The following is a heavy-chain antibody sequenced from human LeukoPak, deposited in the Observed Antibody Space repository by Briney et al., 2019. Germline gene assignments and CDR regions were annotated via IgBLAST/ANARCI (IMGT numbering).Heavy chain of an antibody. CDR3: ARSEGYCSGGSCYVDAFDI. J-gene: IGHJ3*02. CDR1: GFTFSSYS. V-gene: IGHV3-21*01. D-gene: IGHD2-15*01. Sequence: NPGGSLRLSCAASGFTFSSYSMNWVRQAPGKGLEWVSSISSSSSYIYYADSVKGRFTIPRDNAKNSLYLQMNSLRAEDTAVYYCARSEGYCSGGSCYVDAFDIWGQGTMVTVSS. CDR2: ISSSSSYI.